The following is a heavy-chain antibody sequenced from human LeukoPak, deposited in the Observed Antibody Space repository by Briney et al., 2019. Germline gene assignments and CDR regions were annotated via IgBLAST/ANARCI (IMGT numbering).Heavy chain of an antibody. CDR2: INHSGST. Sequence: PSETLSLTCAVYGGSFSGYYWSWIRQPPGKGLEWIGEINHSGSTNYNPSLKSRVTISVDTSKNQFSLKLSSVTAADTAVYYCARGMDSSGYYCDYWGQGTLVTVSS. D-gene: IGHD3-22*01. CDR3: ARGMDSSGYYCDY. CDR1: GGSFSGYY. J-gene: IGHJ4*02. V-gene: IGHV4-34*01.